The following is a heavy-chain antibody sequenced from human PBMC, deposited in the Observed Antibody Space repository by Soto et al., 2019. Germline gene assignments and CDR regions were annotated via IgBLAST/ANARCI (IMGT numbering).Heavy chain of an antibody. CDR3: ARDGSYRAFDI. CDR1: GFTFSSYA. V-gene: IGHV3-30-3*01. CDR2: ISYDGSNK. D-gene: IGHD1-26*01. J-gene: IGHJ3*02. Sequence: QVQLVESGGGVVQPGRSLRLSCAASGFTFSSYAMHWVRQAPGKGLEWVAVISYDGSNKYYADSVKGRFTISRDNSKNTLYLQMNSLRAEDTAVYYCARDGSYRAFDIWGQGIMVTVSS.